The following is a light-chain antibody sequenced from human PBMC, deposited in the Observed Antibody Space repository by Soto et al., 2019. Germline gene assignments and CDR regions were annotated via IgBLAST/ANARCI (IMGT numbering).Light chain of an antibody. Sequence: ALTQPASVSGSPGQSITISCTGSSSDVGSYHYVSWYQHHPGKAPKLMIYEVTNRPSGVSTRFSGSKSGNTASLTISGLQAEDEADYYCSSYRKSNTLVFGTGTKVTVL. J-gene: IGLJ1*01. V-gene: IGLV2-14*01. CDR2: EVT. CDR1: SSDVGSYHY. CDR3: SSYRKSNTLV.